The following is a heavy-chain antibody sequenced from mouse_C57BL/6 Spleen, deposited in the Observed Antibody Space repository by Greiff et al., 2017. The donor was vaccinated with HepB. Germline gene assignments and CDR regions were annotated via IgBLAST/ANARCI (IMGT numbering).Heavy chain of an antibody. Sequence: VQLQQSGAELVKPGASVKLSCTASGFNIKDYYMHWVKQRTEQGLEWIGRIDPEDGETKYAQKFQGKATITADPSSNTAYLQLSSLTSEDTAVYYCARWGTTVVAPPMAMDYWGQGTSVTVSS. V-gene: IGHV14-2*01. J-gene: IGHJ4*01. CDR3: ARWGTTVVAPPMAMDY. CDR1: GFNIKDYY. D-gene: IGHD1-1*01. CDR2: IDPEDGET.